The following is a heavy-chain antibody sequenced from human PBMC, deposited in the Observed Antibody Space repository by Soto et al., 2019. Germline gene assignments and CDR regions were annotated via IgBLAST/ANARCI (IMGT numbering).Heavy chain of an antibody. J-gene: IGHJ4*02. Sequence: QVQLVQSGAEVKKPGSSVKVSCTASGGSLRNSVISWVRQAPAQRLEWMGGVIPILGTANYAQKFQGRVTMPADEATSTAYMDLSRLSPDDTAVYYCARLGHPGHWGPGTLVIVSS. CDR3: ARLGHPGH. CDR1: GGSLRNSV. D-gene: IGHD3-10*01. V-gene: IGHV1-69*01. CDR2: VIPILGTA.